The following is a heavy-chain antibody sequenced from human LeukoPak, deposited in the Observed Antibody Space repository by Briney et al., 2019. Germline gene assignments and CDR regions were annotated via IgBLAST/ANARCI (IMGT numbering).Heavy chain of an antibody. CDR2: IKQDGSEK. Sequence: SGGSLRLSCAASGFTFSSYWMSWVRQAPGKGLEWVANIKQDGSEKYYVDSVKGRFTISRDNAKNSLYLQMNSLRAEDTAVYYCARVRGYCSSTSCSPLGYWGQGTLVTVSS. V-gene: IGHV3-7*01. CDR3: ARVRGYCSSTSCSPLGY. D-gene: IGHD2-2*01. CDR1: GFTFSSYW. J-gene: IGHJ4*02.